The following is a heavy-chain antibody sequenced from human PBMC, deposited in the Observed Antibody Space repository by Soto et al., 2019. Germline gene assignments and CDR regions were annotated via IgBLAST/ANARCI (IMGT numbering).Heavy chain of an antibody. J-gene: IGHJ5*01. CDR3: VRDQKYFRVNGNWFDS. V-gene: IGHV1-18*04. D-gene: IGHD2-2*01. Sequence: ASVKVSCKASGYTSADFGISWVRQAPGQGLEWMGWVSGNSGASNPAPKVQGRITMTLDTSTGVSYMALRSLRSDDTAIYYCVRDQKYFRVNGNWFDSWGQGTLVTVSS. CDR1: GYTSADFG. CDR2: VSGNSGAS.